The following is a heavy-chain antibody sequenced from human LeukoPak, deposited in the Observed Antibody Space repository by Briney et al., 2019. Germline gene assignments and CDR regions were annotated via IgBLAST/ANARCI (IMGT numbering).Heavy chain of an antibody. CDR3: AKHADGSGRPRAGFDH. V-gene: IGHV3-23*01. J-gene: IGHJ4*02. CDR1: GFTFNYA. D-gene: IGHD3-22*01. Sequence: GGSLRLSCAASGFTFNYAMTWARQPPGKALKWVPAISGSGGSTYYADSVKGRFTISKDNSQNTLYLLMSSLRPEDTAVYYCAKHADGSGRPRAGFDHWGQGTLVTVSS. CDR2: ISGSGGST.